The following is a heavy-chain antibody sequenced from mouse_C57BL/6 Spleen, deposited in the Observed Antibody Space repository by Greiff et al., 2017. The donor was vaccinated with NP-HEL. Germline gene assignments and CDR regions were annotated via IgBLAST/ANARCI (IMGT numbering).Heavy chain of an antibody. CDR2: ISSGGSYT. J-gene: IGHJ4*01. V-gene: IGHV5-6*01. D-gene: IGHD2-14*01. CDR1: GFTFSSYG. CDR3: ARLGLAMDY. Sequence: EVQVVESGGDLVKPGGSLKLSCAASGFTFSSYGMSWVRQTPDKRLEWVATISSGGSYTYYPDSVKGRFTISRDNAKNTLYLQMSSLKSEDTAMYYCARLGLAMDYWGQGTSVTVSS.